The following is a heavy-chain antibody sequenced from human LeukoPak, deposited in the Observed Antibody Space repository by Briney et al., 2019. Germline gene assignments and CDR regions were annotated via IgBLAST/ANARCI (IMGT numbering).Heavy chain of an antibody. CDR1: GFTFSSSA. CDR3: AKDARPSY. CDR2: ITGGGGST. Sequence: PGGSLRLSCAASGFTFSSSAMSWVRQAPGKGLVWVSAITGGGGSTYYADSVKGRFTISRDSSKNTLYLQMNSLRADDTAVYYCAKDARPSYWGQGTLVTVSS. V-gene: IGHV3-23*01. J-gene: IGHJ4*02.